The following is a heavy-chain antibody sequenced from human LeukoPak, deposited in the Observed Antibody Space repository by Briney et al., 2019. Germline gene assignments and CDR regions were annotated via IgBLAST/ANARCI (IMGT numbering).Heavy chain of an antibody. CDR2: ITDNSGRT. Sequence: GGSLRLSCAAAGFSFDCYAMSWVRQAPGKGLEWVSTITDNSGRTYYADSAKGRFTISRDNSKSTLFLQMNSLRAEDTAVYYCANPRPSSCWSAGGDLWGHGTLVTVS. CDR3: ANPRPSSCWSAGGDL. J-gene: IGHJ5*02. D-gene: IGHD6-19*01. V-gene: IGHV3-23*01. CDR1: GFSFDCYA.